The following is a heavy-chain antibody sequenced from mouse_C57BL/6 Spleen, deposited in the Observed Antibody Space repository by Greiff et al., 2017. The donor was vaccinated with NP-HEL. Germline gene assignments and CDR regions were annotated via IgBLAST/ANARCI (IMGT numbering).Heavy chain of an antibody. CDR2: INPSNGGT. D-gene: IGHD1-1*01. V-gene: IGHV1-53*01. J-gene: IGHJ2*01. CDR3: AREGYGSSYDY. CDR1: GYTFTSYW. Sequence: VKLQQSGTELVKPGASVKLSCKASGYTFTSYWMHWVKQRPGQGLEWIGNINPSNGGTNYNEKFKSKATLTVDKSSSTAYMQLSSLTSEDSAVYYCAREGYGSSYDYWGQGTTLTVSS.